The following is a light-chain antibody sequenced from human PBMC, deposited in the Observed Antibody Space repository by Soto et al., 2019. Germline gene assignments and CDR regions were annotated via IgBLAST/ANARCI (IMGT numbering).Light chain of an antibody. CDR2: DAS. V-gene: IGKV3-11*01. CDR3: QQRANWPWT. J-gene: IGKJ1*01. CDR1: QGVSSY. Sequence: EIVLTQSPATLSLSPEERATLSCRASQGVSSYLAWYRQRPGQAPRLLIYDASNRATGIPARFSGSGSETDFTLTISSLEPEDFAVYYCQQRANWPWTFGQGTKVEF.